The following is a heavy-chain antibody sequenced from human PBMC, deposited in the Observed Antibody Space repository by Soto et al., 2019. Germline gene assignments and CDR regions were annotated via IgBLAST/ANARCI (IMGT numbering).Heavy chain of an antibody. CDR2: ISYDGSNK. D-gene: IGHD4-4*01. V-gene: IGHV3-30-3*01. Sequence: GGSLRLSCAASEFIFSNYAMHWVRQAPGKGLEWVAIISYDGSNKYYADSVKGRFTISRDNSKNTLYLQMNSLRAEDTAVYYCATTYTYSANNWFDPWGQGTLVTVSS. J-gene: IGHJ5*02. CDR1: EFIFSNYA. CDR3: ATTYTYSANNWFDP.